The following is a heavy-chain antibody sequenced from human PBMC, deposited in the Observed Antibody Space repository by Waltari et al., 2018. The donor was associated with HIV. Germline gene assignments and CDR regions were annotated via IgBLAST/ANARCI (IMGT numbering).Heavy chain of an antibody. J-gene: IGHJ4*02. V-gene: IGHV3-21*01. D-gene: IGHD5-12*01. CDR2: ISYSSSHR. Sequence: EVQLVESGGGLVKPGGSLRPSGADRGLTFSSYTMNWLRQAPGKGLEWVSSISYSSSHRYYADSLKGRFTISRDNAKNSLYLQMNSLRAEDTAVYYCARYGGYSGPTLDYWGQGTLVTVSS. CDR1: GLTFSSYT. CDR3: ARYGGYSGPTLDY.